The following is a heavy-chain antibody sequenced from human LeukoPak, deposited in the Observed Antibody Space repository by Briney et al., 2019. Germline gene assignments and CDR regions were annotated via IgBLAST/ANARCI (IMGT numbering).Heavy chain of an antibody. D-gene: IGHD3-16*02. Sequence: GGSLRLSCAASGFTFSSYSMNWVRQAPGKGLEWVSSISSSSSYIYYAVSVKGRFTISRDNAKNSPYLQMNSLRAEDTAVYYCARASMITFRGVIVYWGQGTLVTVSS. CDR3: ARASMITFRGVIVY. CDR2: ISSSSSYI. V-gene: IGHV3-21*01. CDR1: GFTFSSYS. J-gene: IGHJ4*02.